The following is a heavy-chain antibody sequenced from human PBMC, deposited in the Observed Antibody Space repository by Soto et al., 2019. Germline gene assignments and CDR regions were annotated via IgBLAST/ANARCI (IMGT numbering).Heavy chain of an antibody. J-gene: IGHJ6*02. CDR3: ARDNDFWSGYSGVPTYYYYGMDV. CDR1: GFTFSSYS. D-gene: IGHD3-3*01. CDR2: ISSSSSYI. Sequence: GGSVRLSCAASGFTFSSYSMNWVRQAPGKGLEWVSSISSSSSYIYYADSVKGRFTISRDNAKNSLYLQMNSLRAEDTAVYYCARDNDFWSGYSGVPTYYYYGMDVWGQGTTVTVSS. V-gene: IGHV3-21*01.